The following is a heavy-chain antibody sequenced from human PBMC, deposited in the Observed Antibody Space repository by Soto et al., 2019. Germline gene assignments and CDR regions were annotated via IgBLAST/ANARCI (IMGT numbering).Heavy chain of an antibody. CDR1: GGTFSSYA. Sequence: QVQLVQSGAEVKKPGSSVKVSCKASGGTFSSYAITWVRQSPGQGLEWMGRIIPILGIANYAQKFQGRVTITADNSTRTACMELSSLRSEDTAVYSCARESPSPTVTTLYNWFAPWGQGILVPVSS. V-gene: IGHV1-69*04. CDR2: IIPILGIA. D-gene: IGHD4-17*01. J-gene: IGHJ5*02. CDR3: ARESPSPTVTTLYNWFAP.